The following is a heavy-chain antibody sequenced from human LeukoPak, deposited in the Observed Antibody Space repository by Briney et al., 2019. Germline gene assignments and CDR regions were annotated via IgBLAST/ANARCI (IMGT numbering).Heavy chain of an antibody. CDR1: GGAISSVGYD. V-gene: IGHV4-31*11. CDR3: ARGTGGAAAADFDP. D-gene: IGHD6-13*01. J-gene: IGHJ5*02. CDR2: IYYTGST. Sequence: SQTLSLTCAVSGGAISSVGYDCSWIRQHPGKGLEWIGAIYYTGSTYYNPSLKSRATISVDTSKNHFSLKLTSVTAADTAVYYCARGTGGAAAADFDPWGQGTLVTVSS.